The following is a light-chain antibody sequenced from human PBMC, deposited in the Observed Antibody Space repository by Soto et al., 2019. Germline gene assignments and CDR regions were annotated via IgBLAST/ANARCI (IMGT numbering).Light chain of an antibody. CDR3: SSYTSSSTLGV. V-gene: IGLV2-14*01. J-gene: IGLJ2*01. CDR1: SSDVGGYNY. CDR2: EVS. Sequence: QSALTQPASVSGSPGQSITISCTGTSSDVGGYNYVSWYQQHPGKAPKLMIYEVSNRPSGVSNRFSGSKSGNTASLTISGLQAEDEADYYCSSYTSSSTLGVFGGGTMVTVL.